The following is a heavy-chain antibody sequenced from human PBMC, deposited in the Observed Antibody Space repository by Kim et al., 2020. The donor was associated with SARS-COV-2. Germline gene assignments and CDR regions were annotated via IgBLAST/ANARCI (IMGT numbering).Heavy chain of an antibody. CDR2: IIPILGIA. Sequence: SVKVSCKASGGTFSSYAISWVRQAPGQGLEWMGRIIPILGIANYAQKFQGRVTITADKSTSTAYMELSSLRSEDTAVYYCARGSRDGYNHFDYWGQGTL. CDR1: GGTFSSYA. D-gene: IGHD5-12*01. J-gene: IGHJ4*02. V-gene: IGHV1-69*04. CDR3: ARGSRDGYNHFDY.